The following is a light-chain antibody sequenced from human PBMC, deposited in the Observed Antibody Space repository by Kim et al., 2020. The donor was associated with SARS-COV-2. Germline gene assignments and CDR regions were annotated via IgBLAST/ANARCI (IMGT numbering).Light chain of an antibody. CDR2: DVS. Sequence: GQSITLSCTGTSSDVGGYNHVSWYQQHPGKAPKLMIYDVSKRPSGVSNRFSGSKSDNTASLTISGLQAEDEADYYCSSRTTSATLVFGGGTKVTVL. CDR3: SSRTTSATLV. V-gene: IGLV2-14*04. CDR1: SSDVGGYNH. J-gene: IGLJ3*02.